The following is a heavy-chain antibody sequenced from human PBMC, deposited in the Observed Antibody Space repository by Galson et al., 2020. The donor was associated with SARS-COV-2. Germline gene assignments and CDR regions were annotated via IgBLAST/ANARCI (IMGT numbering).Heavy chain of an antibody. Sequence: GGSLRLSCVASGFPFSDYAVTWVRQAPGKGLEWVSSTNGFDGITYYADSVRGRFTISRDNSKNTLYLQMNDLRSEDTAFYYCSKGIVPDAWGGSWFDPWGQGTLVTVSS. CDR1: GFPFSDYA. J-gene: IGHJ5*02. CDR3: SKGIVPDAWGGSWFDP. D-gene: IGHD3-16*01. V-gene: IGHV3-23*01. CDR2: TNGFDGIT.